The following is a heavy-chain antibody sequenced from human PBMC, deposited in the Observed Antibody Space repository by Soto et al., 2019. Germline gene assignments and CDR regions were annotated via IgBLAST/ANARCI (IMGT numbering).Heavy chain of an antibody. CDR1: GFTFSTFS. V-gene: IGHV3-30*04. Sequence: QVHLVESGGGVVQPGWSLRLSCATSGFTFSTFSMHWVRPAPGKGLEWVAHISYDGSEKDYADSVKGRFTISRDNSDNTLFLHMNSLTSEDTGGYYCARGPESGDFWGQGTLVTVPS. D-gene: IGHD1-26*01. J-gene: IGHJ4*02. CDR3: ARGPESGDF. CDR2: ISYDGSEK.